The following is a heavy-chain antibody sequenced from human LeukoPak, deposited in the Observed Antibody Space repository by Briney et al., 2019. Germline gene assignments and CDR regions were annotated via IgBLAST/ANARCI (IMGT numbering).Heavy chain of an antibody. J-gene: IGHJ4*02. V-gene: IGHV3-74*01. CDR1: GFTFSNAW. D-gene: IGHD2-21*02. CDR2: ITSDGIGT. Sequence: GGSLRLSCAASGFTFSNAWMSWVRQAPGKGLVWVSRITSDGIGTSYADSVKGRFTISRDNAKNTLYLQMNSLRAEDTAVYYCAREVTGTSYFDYWGQGTLVTVSS. CDR3: AREVTGTSYFDY.